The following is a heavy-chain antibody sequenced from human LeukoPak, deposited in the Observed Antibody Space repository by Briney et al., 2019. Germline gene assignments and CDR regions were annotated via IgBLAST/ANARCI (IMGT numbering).Heavy chain of an antibody. V-gene: IGHV1-69*13. D-gene: IGHD1-26*01. J-gene: IGHJ4*02. CDR2: IIPIFGTA. CDR3: ARLVGDRTIYDY. CDR1: GGTFSSYA. Sequence: SVKVSCKASGGTFSSYAISWVRQAPGQGLEWMGGIIPIFGTANYAQKFQGRVTITADESTSTAYMELSSLRVEDTAVYYCARLVGDRTIYDYWGQGTLVTVSP.